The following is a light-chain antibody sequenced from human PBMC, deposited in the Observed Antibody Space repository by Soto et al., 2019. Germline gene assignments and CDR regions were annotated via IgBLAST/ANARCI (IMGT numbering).Light chain of an antibody. V-gene: IGKV3-11*01. CDR3: QQRTTWPPLFA. Sequence: ETVLTQSPSNMSLSPGERATLSCRASQNIGNFLAWYQHKPGQAPRLLIYDASKRATGIPARFSGSGSGTDFTLTISSLEPADFAVYYCQQRTTWPPLFAFGPGTRVDIK. CDR1: QNIGNF. J-gene: IGKJ3*01. CDR2: DAS.